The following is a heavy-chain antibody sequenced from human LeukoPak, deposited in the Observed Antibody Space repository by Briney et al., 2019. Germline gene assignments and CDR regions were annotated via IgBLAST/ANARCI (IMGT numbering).Heavy chain of an antibody. V-gene: IGHV1-8*03. D-gene: IGHD5-18*01. J-gene: IGHJ6*03. CDR2: MNPKSDNT. CDR1: GYTFSNFD. Sequence: ASVKVSCKASGYTFSNFDINWVRQATGQGLEWMGWMNPKSDNTGHAQKYQGRLTITWDTSISTAYMELSSLRSDDTAVYYCAREYSYGVYYYYYMDVWGKGTTVTVSS. CDR3: AREYSYGVYYYYYMDV.